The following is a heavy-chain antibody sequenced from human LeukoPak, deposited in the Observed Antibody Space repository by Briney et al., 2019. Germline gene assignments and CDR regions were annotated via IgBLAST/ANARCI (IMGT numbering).Heavy chain of an antibody. D-gene: IGHD2-15*01. V-gene: IGHV4-59*08. CDR3: ARSPDCSGGSCYLTDGNWFDP. J-gene: IGHJ5*02. CDR1: GGSINIYY. Sequence: PSETLSLTCSVSGGSINIYYWSWIRQPPGKGLEWIGYIHYSGSTYYNPSLKSRVTISVDTSKNQFSLKLSSVTAADTAVYYCARSPDCSGGSCYLTDGNWFDPWGQGTLVTVSS. CDR2: IHYSGST.